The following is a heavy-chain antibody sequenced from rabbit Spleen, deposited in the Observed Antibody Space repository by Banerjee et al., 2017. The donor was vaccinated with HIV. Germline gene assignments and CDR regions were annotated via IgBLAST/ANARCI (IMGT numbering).Heavy chain of an antibody. V-gene: IGHV1S40*01. D-gene: IGHD1-1*01. J-gene: IGHJ4*01. Sequence: QSLEESGGDLVKPGASLTLTCTASGFTLSNYWMCWVRQAPGKGLEWITCINMVTGKSVYASWAKGRFIMSRTSSTKVTLQMTSLTAADTATYFCARDLVAVIGWNFSLWGQGTLVTVS. CDR1: GFTLSNYW. CDR3: ARDLVAVIGWNFSL. CDR2: INMVTGKS.